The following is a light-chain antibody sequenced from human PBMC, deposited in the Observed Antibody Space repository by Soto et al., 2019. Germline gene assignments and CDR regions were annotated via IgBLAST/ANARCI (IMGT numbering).Light chain of an antibody. CDR3: QQYGSSPGT. CDR1: QSVSSSY. V-gene: IGKV3-20*01. CDR2: GAS. J-gene: IGKJ1*01. Sequence: EIVLTQSPGTLSLSPGERATLSCRASQSVSSSYLAWYQQKPGQAPRLLIYGASSRATGIPDRFSGSGSGTDFTLTISRLEPEEFAVYYCQQYGSSPGTFGLGTKVEIK.